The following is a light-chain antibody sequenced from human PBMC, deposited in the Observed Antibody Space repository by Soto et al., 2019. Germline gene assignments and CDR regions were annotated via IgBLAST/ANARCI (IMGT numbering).Light chain of an antibody. CDR1: SSDVGGYNY. J-gene: IGLJ2*01. CDR2: EVS. V-gene: IGLV2-14*01. Sequence: QSALTQPASVSGSPGQSITISCTGTSSDVGGYNYVSWYQQHPGKAPKLMIYEVSNRPSGVSNRFSGSKSGNTASLTISGLQAEDEADYYCSSYPGNSTLGHVVFGGGTKLTVL. CDR3: SSYPGNSTLGHVV.